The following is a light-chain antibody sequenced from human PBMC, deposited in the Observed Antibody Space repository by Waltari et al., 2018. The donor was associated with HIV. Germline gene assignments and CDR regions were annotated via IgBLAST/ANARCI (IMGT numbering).Light chain of an antibody. CDR1: QSISSN. V-gene: IGKV3-15*01. J-gene: IGKJ1*01. CDR3: QQYNNWPRT. CDR2: EAS. Sequence: EVVMTQSPGNLSVSPGERATLSCRASQSISSNLAWYQQKPGQAPRLLLYEASTGATGVPARFIGSGFGTDFTLIITSLQFEDVAVYYCQQYNNWPRTFGQGTKVEF.